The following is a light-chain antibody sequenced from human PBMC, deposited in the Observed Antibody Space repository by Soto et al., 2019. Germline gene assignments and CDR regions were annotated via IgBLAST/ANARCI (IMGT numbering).Light chain of an antibody. J-gene: IGKJ2*01. CDR1: QGISSW. CDR2: AAS. Sequence: DIQMTQSPSSVSASVGDRVTITCRASQGISSWLAWYQQKPGKAPKLLIYAASNLLGGVPSRFSGSGSGTDFTLTIAGLQPEDFATYYCQQIHSTSSYTFGQGTKVDIK. CDR3: QQIHSTSSYT. V-gene: IGKV1-12*01.